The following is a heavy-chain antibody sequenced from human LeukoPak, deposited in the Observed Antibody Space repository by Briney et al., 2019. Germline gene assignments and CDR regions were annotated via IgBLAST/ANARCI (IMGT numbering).Heavy chain of an antibody. V-gene: IGHV3-23*01. Sequence: GGSLRLSCVASGFAFSTYGMSWVRQAPGKGLECVSAITDSGVDTYYADSVKGRFTISKDNSKNTLFLQMNSLRAEDTAVYYCVSRSSDRAFDYWGQGALVTVSS. J-gene: IGHJ4*02. CDR2: ITDSGVDT. D-gene: IGHD5/OR15-5a*01. CDR3: VSRSSDRAFDY. CDR1: GFAFSTYG.